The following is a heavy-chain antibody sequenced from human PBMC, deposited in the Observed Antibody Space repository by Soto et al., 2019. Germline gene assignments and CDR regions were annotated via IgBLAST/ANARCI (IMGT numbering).Heavy chain of an antibody. CDR3: ARVNSEGSGSDIRSSGMDV. V-gene: IGHV3-7*01. Sequence: EVQLVESGGGLVQPGGSLRLSCAASGFTVSYRWMSWVRQTPGKRQEWVANIKQHGSATYYLGSVKGRFTIYRDNAENALYLQMNSLRAEDTAVYFRARVNSEGSGSDIRSSGMDVWGQGTTVTVSS. CDR1: GFTVSYRW. D-gene: IGHD3-10*01. CDR2: IKQHGSAT. J-gene: IGHJ6*02.